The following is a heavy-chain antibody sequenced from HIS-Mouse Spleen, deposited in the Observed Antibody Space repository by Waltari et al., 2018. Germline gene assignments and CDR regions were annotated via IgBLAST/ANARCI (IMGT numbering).Heavy chain of an antibody. CDR1: GGPLSSSSYS. CDR3: ARDYGDNWFDP. CDR2: IYYSGRT. J-gene: IGHJ5*02. V-gene: IGHV4-39*07. Sequence: QLQLQESGPGLVKPSATLSLTCTVSGGPLSSSSYSWGWIRQPPGKGLEWIGSIYYSGRTYYNPSLKSRVTISVDTSKNQFSLKLSSVTAADTAVYYCARDYGDNWFDPWGQGTLVTVSS. D-gene: IGHD4-17*01.